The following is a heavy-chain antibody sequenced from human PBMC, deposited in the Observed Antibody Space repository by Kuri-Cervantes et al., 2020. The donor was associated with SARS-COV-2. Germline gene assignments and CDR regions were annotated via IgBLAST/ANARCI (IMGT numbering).Heavy chain of an antibody. CDR1: GYTFTSYG. CDR2: ISAYNGNT. Sequence: ASVKVSCKASGYTFTSYGISWVRQAPGQGLEWMGWISAYNGNTNYAQKLQGRVTMTTDTSTSTAYMELRSLRSDDTAVYYCARVGLRRITIFGVLMDGNWFDPWGQGTLVTVSS. CDR3: ARVGLRRITIFGVLMDGNWFDP. J-gene: IGHJ5*02. D-gene: IGHD3-3*01. V-gene: IGHV1-18*01.